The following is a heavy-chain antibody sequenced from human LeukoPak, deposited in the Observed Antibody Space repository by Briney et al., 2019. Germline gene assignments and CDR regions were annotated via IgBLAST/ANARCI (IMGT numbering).Heavy chain of an antibody. V-gene: IGHV3-53*01. D-gene: IGHD2-2*01. CDR2: IYSGGST. J-gene: IGHJ3*02. CDR3: ARDLGVPAASHDAFDI. Sequence: GGSLRLSCAASGFTVSSNYMSWVRQAPGKGLEWVSVIYSGGSTYYADSVKGRFTISRDNSKNTLYLQMNSLRAEDTAVYYCARDLGVPAASHDAFDIWGQGTMVTVSS. CDR1: GFTVSSNY.